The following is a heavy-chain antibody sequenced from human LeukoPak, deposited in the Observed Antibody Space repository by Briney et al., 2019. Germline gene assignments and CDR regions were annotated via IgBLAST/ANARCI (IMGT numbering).Heavy chain of an antibody. CDR1: GYTFTGYY. J-gene: IGHJ4*02. V-gene: IGHV1-46*01. D-gene: IGHD3-10*01. CDR3: ARSRSGSYPLTG. CDR2: INPSGGST. Sequence: ASVKVSCKASGYTFTGYYLHWVRQAPGQGLEWMGIINPSGGSTSYAQKFQGRVTMTRDMSTSTVYMELSSLRSEDTAVYYCARSRSGSYPLTGWGQGTLVTVSS.